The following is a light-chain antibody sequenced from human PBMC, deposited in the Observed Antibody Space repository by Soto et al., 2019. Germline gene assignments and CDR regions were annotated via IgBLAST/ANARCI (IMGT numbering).Light chain of an antibody. Sequence: DIPMTQSPSTLSASVGDRVTITCRASQSISSWLAWYQQKPGKAPKLLIYKASSLESGVPSGFSGSGSGTEVTLTISSLQPDDFATYYCQQYDSYPWTFGQGTKVEIK. CDR3: QQYDSYPWT. CDR2: KAS. CDR1: QSISSW. V-gene: IGKV1-5*03. J-gene: IGKJ1*01.